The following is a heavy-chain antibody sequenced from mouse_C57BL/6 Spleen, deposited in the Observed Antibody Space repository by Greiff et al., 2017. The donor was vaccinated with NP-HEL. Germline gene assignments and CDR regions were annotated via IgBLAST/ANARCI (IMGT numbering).Heavy chain of an antibody. V-gene: IGHV1-61*01. CDR3: AREGVPRNYFDD. CDR2: IYPSDSET. D-gene: IGHD2-14*01. CDR1: GYTFTSYW. Sequence: QVQLQQPGAELVRPGSSVKLSCKASGYTFTSYWMDWVKQRPGQGLEWIGNIYPSDSETHYNQKFKDKATLTVDKSSSTAYMQLSSLTSEDSAVYDCAREGVPRNYFDDWGKGTTLTVSS. J-gene: IGHJ2*01.